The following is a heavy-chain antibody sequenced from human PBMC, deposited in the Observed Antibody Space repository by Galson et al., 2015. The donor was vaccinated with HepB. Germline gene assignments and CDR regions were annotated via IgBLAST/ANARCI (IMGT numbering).Heavy chain of an antibody. CDR1: GGSISSSSYY. Sequence: CTVSGGSISSSSYYWGWIRQPPGKGLEWIGSIYYSGSTYYNPSLKSRVTISVDTSKNQFSLKLSSVTAADTAVYYCARQGDRGLRRLWPKLDNWFDPWGQGTLVTVSS. V-gene: IGHV4-39*01. J-gene: IGHJ5*02. CDR3: ARQGDRGLRRLWPKLDNWFDP. D-gene: IGHD4-17*01. CDR2: IYYSGST.